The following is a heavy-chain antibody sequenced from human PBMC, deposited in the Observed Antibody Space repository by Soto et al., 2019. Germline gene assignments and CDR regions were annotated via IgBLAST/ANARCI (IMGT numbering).Heavy chain of an antibody. Sequence: QVQLVQSGAEVKKPGASVKVSCKASGYTFTSYYMHWVRQAPGQGLEWMGIINPSGGSTSYAQKFQGRVTMTRDTSTSTVYMELSSLRSEDTAVYYCARYMITFGGVIVNRWFDPWGQGTLVTVSS. V-gene: IGHV1-46*01. CDR2: INPSGGST. CDR3: ARYMITFGGVIVNRWFDP. J-gene: IGHJ5*02. D-gene: IGHD3-16*02. CDR1: GYTFTSYY.